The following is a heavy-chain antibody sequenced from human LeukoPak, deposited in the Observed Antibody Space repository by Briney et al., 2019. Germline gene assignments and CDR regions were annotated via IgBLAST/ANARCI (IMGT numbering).Heavy chain of an antibody. CDR3: AREYCSGGSCFFDY. Sequence: GESLRLSCAASGITFSNSAMSWVRQAPGKGLVWVSRIYSDGGSTNYADSVKGRFTISRDNAKNTLYLQMNSLRAEDAAVYYCAREYCSGGSCFFDYWGQGTLVTVSS. CDR1: GITFSNSA. J-gene: IGHJ4*02. CDR2: IYSDGGST. D-gene: IGHD2-15*01. V-gene: IGHV3-74*01.